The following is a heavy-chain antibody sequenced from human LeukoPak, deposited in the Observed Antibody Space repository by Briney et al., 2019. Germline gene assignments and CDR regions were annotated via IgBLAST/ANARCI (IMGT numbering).Heavy chain of an antibody. J-gene: IGHJ5*02. D-gene: IGHD3-10*01. V-gene: IGHV1-18*01. CDR2: ISAHNGYT. CDR3: NGFGELGGWFDP. Sequence: GASVKVSCKASGYTFTSYGISWVRQAPVQGLEWMGWISAHNGYTNYAQKLQGRVTMTTDTSTSTAYMELRSLRSDDTAVYYCNGFGELGGWFDPWGQGTLVTVSS. CDR1: GYTFTSYG.